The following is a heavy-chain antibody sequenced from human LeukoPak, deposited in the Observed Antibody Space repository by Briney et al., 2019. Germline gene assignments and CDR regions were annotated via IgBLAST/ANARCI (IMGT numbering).Heavy chain of an antibody. CDR3: AKDRSYSGYEPLDH. CDR2: IRYDGSNK. D-gene: IGHD1-26*01. Sequence: GGSLRLSCAASGFTFSSYGMHWVRQASGKGLEWVAFIRYDGSNKYYADSVKGRFTISRDNSKNTLYLQMNSLRAEDTAVYYCAKDRSYSGYEPLDHWGQGTLVSVSS. V-gene: IGHV3-30*02. CDR1: GFTFSSYG. J-gene: IGHJ4*02.